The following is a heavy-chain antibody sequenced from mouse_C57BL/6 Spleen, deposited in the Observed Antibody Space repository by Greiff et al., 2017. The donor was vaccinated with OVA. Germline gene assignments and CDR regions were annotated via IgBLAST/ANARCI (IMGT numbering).Heavy chain of an antibody. Sequence: QVQLQQPGAELVRPGSSVKLSCKASGYTFTSYWMHWVKQRPIQGLEWIGNIDPSDSETHYNQKFKDKANLTVDKSSSTAYMPLSSLTSEDSAVYYWARGDYCSSYPLAMDYWGQGTSVTVSS. J-gene: IGHJ4*01. CDR1: GYTFTSYW. CDR2: IDPSDSET. V-gene: IGHV1-52*01. D-gene: IGHD1-1*01. CDR3: ARGDYCSSYPLAMDY.